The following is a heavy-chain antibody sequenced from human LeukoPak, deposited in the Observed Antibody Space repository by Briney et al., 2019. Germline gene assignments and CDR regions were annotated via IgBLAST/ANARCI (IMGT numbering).Heavy chain of an antibody. Sequence: SETLSPTCAVSGGSISSSNWWRWVRQPPGKGLEWIGEIYHSGSTNYNPSLKSRVTISVDKSKNQFSLKLSSVTAADTAVYYCARMSYYDPRGFDYWGQGTLVTVSS. V-gene: IGHV4-4*02. J-gene: IGHJ4*02. D-gene: IGHD3-22*01. CDR3: ARMSYYDPRGFDY. CDR2: IYHSGST. CDR1: GGSISSSNW.